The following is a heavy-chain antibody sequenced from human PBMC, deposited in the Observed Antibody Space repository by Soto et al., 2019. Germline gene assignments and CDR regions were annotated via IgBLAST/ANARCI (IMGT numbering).Heavy chain of an antibody. CDR3: ARDLYPYYYGSGSYYNVMFY. J-gene: IGHJ4*02. CDR1: GFTFSSYA. V-gene: IGHV3-23*01. Sequence: GGSLRLSCAASGFTFSSYAMSWVRQAPGKGLEWVSAISGSGGTTYYADSVKGRFTISRDNSKNSLYLQMNSLRDEDTAVYYCARDLYPYYYGSGSYYNVMFYWGQGTLVTVSS. D-gene: IGHD3-10*01. CDR2: ISGSGGTT.